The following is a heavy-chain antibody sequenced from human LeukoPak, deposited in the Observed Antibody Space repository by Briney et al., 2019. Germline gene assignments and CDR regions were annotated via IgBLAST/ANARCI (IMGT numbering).Heavy chain of an antibody. D-gene: IGHD5-18*01. Sequence: GGSLRLSCAASGFTVSSNYMSWVRQAPGKGLEWVSVIYSGGSTYYADSVTGRFTISRDNSKNTLYLQMNSLRAEDTAVYCFARVRSYRTFDYWGQGTLVTVSS. J-gene: IGHJ4*02. CDR3: ARVRSYRTFDY. CDR2: IYSGGST. V-gene: IGHV3-53*01. CDR1: GFTVSSNY.